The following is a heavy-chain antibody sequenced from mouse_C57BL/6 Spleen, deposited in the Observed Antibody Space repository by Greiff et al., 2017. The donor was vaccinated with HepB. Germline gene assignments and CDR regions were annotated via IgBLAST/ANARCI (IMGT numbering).Heavy chain of an antibody. J-gene: IGHJ4*01. CDR1: GYTFTDYY. CDR3: ARSGVGYAMDY. D-gene: IGHD1-1*01. V-gene: IGHV1-26*01. Sequence: VQLQQSGPELVKPGASVKISCKASGYTFTDYYMNWVKQSHGKSLEWIGDINPNNGGTSYNQKFKGKATLTVDKSSSTAYMELRSLTSEDSAVYYCARSGVGYAMDYWGQGTSVTVSS. CDR2: INPNNGGT.